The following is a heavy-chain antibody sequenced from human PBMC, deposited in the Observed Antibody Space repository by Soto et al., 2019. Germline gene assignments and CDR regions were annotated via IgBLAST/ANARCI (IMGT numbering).Heavy chain of an antibody. CDR2: IYYSGST. Sequence: ETLSLTCTVFGGSVSSYYWSWIRQSPGKGLEWIGYIYYSGSTKYKPSLMSRVTISVDTSKNQFSLKVSSATAADTAVYYCARHSNRTYGLYYFDYWGLGALVTVS. V-gene: IGHV4-59*08. J-gene: IGHJ4*02. CDR3: ARHSNRTYGLYYFDY. D-gene: IGHD4-17*01. CDR1: GGSVSSYY.